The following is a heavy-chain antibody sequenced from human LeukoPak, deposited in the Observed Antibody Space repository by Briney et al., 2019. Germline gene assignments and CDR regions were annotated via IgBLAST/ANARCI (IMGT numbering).Heavy chain of an antibody. CDR2: ISGSGGST. V-gene: IGHV3-23*01. J-gene: IGHJ3*02. CDR3: ARAQKYSYDAFDI. Sequence: PGGSLRLSCAASGFTFSSYAMSWVRQAPGKGLEWVSAISGSGGSTYYADSVKGRFTISRDNAKNSLYLQMNSLRDEDTAVYYCARAQKYSYDAFDIWGQGTMVTVPS. CDR1: GFTFSSYA. D-gene: IGHD4-11*01.